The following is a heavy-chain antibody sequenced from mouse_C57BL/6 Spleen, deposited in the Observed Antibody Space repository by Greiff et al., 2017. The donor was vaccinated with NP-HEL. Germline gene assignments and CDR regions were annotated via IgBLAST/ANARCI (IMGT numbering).Heavy chain of an antibody. CDR3: ASTLYYGSSYHWYFDV. CDR2: ILPGSGST. J-gene: IGHJ1*03. D-gene: IGHD1-1*01. V-gene: IGHV1-9*01. Sequence: QVQLQQSGAELMKPGASVKLSCKATGYTFTGYWIEWVKQRPGHGLEWIGEILPGSGSTNYNEKFKGKATFTADTSSNTAYMQLSSLTTEDSAIYYCASTLYYGSSYHWYFDVWGTGTTVTVSS. CDR1: GYTFTGYW.